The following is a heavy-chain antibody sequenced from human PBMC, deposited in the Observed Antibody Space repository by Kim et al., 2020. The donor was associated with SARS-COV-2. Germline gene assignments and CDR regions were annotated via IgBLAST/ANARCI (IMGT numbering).Heavy chain of an antibody. CDR3: ARTLNDVLRYFDWLSYVSSTPPPGGGMDV. CDR1: GYTFTSYY. Sequence: ASVKVSCKASGYTFTSYYMHWVRQAPGQGLEWMGIINPSGGSTSYAQKFQGRVTMTRDTSTSTVYMELSSLRSEDTAVYYCARTLNDVLRYFDWLSYVSSTPPPGGGMDVWGQGTTVTVSS. V-gene: IGHV1-46*03. J-gene: IGHJ6*02. D-gene: IGHD3-9*01. CDR2: INPSGGST.